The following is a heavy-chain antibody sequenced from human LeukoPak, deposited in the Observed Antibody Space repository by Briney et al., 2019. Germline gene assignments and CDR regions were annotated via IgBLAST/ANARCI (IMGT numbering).Heavy chain of an antibody. CDR1: GFTFSSYS. Sequence: GGSLRLSCAASGFTFSSYSMNWVRQAPGKGLEWVSSISSSSSYIYYAVSVKGRFTISRDNAKNSLYLQMNSLRAEDTAVYYCARDCSSTGCYNSWGQGTLVTVSS. J-gene: IGHJ4*02. CDR2: ISSSSSYI. V-gene: IGHV3-21*01. CDR3: ARDCSSTGCYNS. D-gene: IGHD2-2*02.